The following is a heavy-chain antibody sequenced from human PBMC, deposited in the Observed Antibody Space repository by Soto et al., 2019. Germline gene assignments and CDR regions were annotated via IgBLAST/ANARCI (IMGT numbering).Heavy chain of an antibody. D-gene: IGHD1-26*01. CDR2: ISGSGTS. Sequence: GGSLRLSCAASGFTFSSYPMVWVRQAPGKGLESISSISGSGTSYYADSVKGRFTIFRDNSENTLYLQMNSLRAEDTAVYYCAKVITTDISYWYGMDVWGQGTMVTVSS. V-gene: IGHV3-23*01. CDR1: GFTFSSYP. J-gene: IGHJ6*02. CDR3: AKVITTDISYWYGMDV.